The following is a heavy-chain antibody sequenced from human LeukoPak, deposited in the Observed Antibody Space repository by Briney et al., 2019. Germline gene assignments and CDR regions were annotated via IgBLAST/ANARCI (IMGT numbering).Heavy chain of an antibody. CDR2: IYHSGST. CDR3: ARMLVGATGYYFGY. V-gene: IGHV4-38-2*01. CDR1: GYSISSGNY. J-gene: IGHJ4*02. D-gene: IGHD1-26*01. Sequence: SETLSLTCSVSGYSISSGNYWGWIRLPPGKGLQWIGSIYHSGSTYYNPSLKSRVTISVDTSKNQFSLKLSSVTAADTAVYYCARMLVGATGYYFGYWGQGTLVTVSS.